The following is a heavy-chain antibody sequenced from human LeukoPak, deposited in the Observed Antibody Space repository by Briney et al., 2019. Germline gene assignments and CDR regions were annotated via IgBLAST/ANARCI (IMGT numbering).Heavy chain of an antibody. J-gene: IGHJ5*01. CDR1: GYTFISYG. CDR3: GRHTSMGVPLDILEKWFDT. CDR2: ISPYNGNT. Sequence: ASVKVSCKASGYTFISYGISWVRQAPGQGLQWMGWISPYNGNTNYVQKFQGRVTMTTDTSTSTAYMELRSLRSDDTAVYYCGRHTSMGVPLDILEKWFDTWGXGTLVTVSS. V-gene: IGHV1-18*01. D-gene: IGHD2/OR15-2a*01.